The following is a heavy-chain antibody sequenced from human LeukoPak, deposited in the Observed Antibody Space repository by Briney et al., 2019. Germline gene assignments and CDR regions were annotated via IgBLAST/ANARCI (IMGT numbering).Heavy chain of an antibody. CDR2: IWYDESNK. D-gene: IGHD6-13*01. J-gene: IGHJ4*01. V-gene: IGHV3-33*01. CDR3: ARDGFSSSWYGRALDY. CDR1: GFSSYG. Sequence: GGSLRLSCAASGFSSYGMHWVRQAPGKGLEWVAVIWYDESNKYYADSVKGRFTISRDNSRNTLYLQMNSLRAEDTAVYYCARDGFSSSWYGRALDYWGHGTLVTVSS.